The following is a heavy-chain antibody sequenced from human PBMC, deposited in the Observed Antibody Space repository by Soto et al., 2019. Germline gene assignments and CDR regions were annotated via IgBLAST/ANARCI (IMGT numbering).Heavy chain of an antibody. V-gene: IGHV4-59*01. J-gene: IGHJ4*02. CDR3: ARGPYCSSTSCYGVAAAWLADY. D-gene: IGHD2-2*01. CDR1: GGSISSYY. CDR2: IYYSGST. Sequence: SETLSLTCTVSGGSISSYYWSWIRQPPGKGLEWIGYIYYSGSTNYNPSLKSRVTISVDTSKNQFSLKLSSVTAADTAVYYCARGPYCSSTSCYGVAAAWLADYWGQGTLVTVS.